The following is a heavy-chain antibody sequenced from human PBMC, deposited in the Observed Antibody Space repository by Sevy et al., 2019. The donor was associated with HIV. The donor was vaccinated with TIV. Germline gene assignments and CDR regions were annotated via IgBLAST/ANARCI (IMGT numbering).Heavy chain of an antibody. CDR3: ATAREYYYESSGYFDY. V-gene: IGHV1-24*01. Sequence: GESVKISCKVSGYTLNELSMHRVRQAPGKGLEWMGRFDPEDGETIYAQKFQGRVTMTEDTSTDTAYMELSSLRSEDTAVYYCATAREYYYESSGYFDYWGQGTLVTVSS. CDR2: FDPEDGET. CDR1: GYTLNELS. J-gene: IGHJ4*02. D-gene: IGHD3-22*01.